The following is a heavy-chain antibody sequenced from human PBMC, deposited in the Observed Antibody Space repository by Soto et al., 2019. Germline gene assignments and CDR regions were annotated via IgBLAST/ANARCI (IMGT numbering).Heavy chain of an antibody. D-gene: IGHD2-15*01. V-gene: IGHV3-23*01. J-gene: IGHJ4*02. Sequence: GGSLRLSCAASGFTFSSYAMSWVRQAPGKGLEWVSAISGSGGSTYYADSVKGRFTISRDNSKNTLYLQMNSLRAEDTAVYYCAKNLPSPPVVVAATGKQGFDYWGQGALVTVSS. CDR2: ISGSGGST. CDR3: AKNLPSPPVVVAATGKQGFDY. CDR1: GFTFSSYA.